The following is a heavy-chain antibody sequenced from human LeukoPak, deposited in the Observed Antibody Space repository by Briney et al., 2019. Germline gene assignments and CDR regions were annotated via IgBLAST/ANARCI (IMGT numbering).Heavy chain of an antibody. Sequence: PGGSLRLSCAASGFTFSSYGMHWVRQSPGKGLEWVAVISNAVSNKYYADSVKGRFTISRDNSKNTLYLQMDSLRAEDTAVYYCAKANTAMSYFDYWGQGTLVTVSS. CDR1: GFTFSSYG. J-gene: IGHJ4*02. V-gene: IGHV3-30*18. CDR2: ISNAVSNK. CDR3: AKANTAMSYFDY. D-gene: IGHD5-18*01.